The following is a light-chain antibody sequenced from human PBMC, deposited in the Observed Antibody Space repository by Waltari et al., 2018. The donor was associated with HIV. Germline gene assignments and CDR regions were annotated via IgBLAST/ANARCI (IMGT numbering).Light chain of an antibody. CDR1: TSTIGAGFD. V-gene: IGLV1-40*01. CDR3: QSYDRTLNGYV. CDR2: GNA. J-gene: IGLJ1*01. Sequence: VLTQPPSVSGAPGQTVTVSCSGSTSTIGAGFDVNWYQQLPGTAPKLLIFGNAIQPSGVPDRFSGSKSGTSPSLTINGLQVEDEADYYCQSYDRTLNGYVFGTGTRVFVL.